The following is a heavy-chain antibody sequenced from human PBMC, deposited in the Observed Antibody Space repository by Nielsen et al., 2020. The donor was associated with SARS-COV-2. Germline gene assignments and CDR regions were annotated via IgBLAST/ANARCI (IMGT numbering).Heavy chain of an antibody. D-gene: IGHD3-10*01. J-gene: IGHJ4*02. V-gene: IGHV3-9*01. CDR2: ISWNSGSI. CDR1: GFTFDDYA. CDR3: AKDEYEGVIRGVIIV. Sequence: SLKISCAASGFTFDDYAMHWVRQAPGKGLEWASGISWNSGSIGYADSVKGRFTIYRDNAKNSLYLQMNSLRAEDTALYYCAKDEYEGVIRGVIIVWGQGTLVTVSS.